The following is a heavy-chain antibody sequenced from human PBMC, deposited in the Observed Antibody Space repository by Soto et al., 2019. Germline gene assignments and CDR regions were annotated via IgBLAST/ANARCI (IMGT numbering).Heavy chain of an antibody. CDR1: GFTFSSYA. Sequence: LRLSCAASGFTFSSYAMHWVRQAPGKGLEWVAVISYDGSNKYYADSVKGRFTISRDNSKNTLYLQMNSLRAEDTAVYYCARRVVPAASPFDYWGQGTLVTVSS. CDR2: ISYDGSNK. CDR3: ARRVVPAASPFDY. V-gene: IGHV3-30-3*01. J-gene: IGHJ4*02. D-gene: IGHD2-2*01.